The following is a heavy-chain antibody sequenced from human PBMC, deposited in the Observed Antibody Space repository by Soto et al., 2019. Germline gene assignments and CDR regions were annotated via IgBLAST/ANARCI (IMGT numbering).Heavy chain of an antibody. J-gene: IGHJ4*02. CDR3: ARDIVGASAAYDY. Sequence: GGSLRLSYTAAGFTFSSYAMSWVRQAPGKGLEWVSAISGSGGSTYYADSVKGRFTISRDNAKNSLYLQMNSLRAEDTAVYYYARDIVGASAAYDYWGQGTLVTV. V-gene: IGHV3-23*01. CDR2: ISGSGGST. D-gene: IGHD1-26*01. CDR1: GFTFSSYA.